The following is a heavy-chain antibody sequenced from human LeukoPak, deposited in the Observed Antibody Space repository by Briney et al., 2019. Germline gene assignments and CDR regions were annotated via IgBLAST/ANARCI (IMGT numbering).Heavy chain of an antibody. Sequence: ASVKVSCKASGYTFTGYYLHWVRQAPGQGLEWMGWINPNNGGTRYAQNFQGWVTMTRDTSISTAYIELRRLRSEDTAVYFCARGRRLATYGSGWNVEFYYWGQGALVSVSS. D-gene: IGHD6-19*01. CDR2: INPNNGGT. CDR3: ARGRRLATYGSGWNVEFYY. J-gene: IGHJ4*02. V-gene: IGHV1-2*04. CDR1: GYTFTGYY.